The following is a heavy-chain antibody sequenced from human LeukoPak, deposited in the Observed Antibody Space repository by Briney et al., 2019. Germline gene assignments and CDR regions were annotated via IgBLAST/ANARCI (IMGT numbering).Heavy chain of an antibody. V-gene: IGHV3-33*01. D-gene: IGHD3-22*01. Sequence: SLTLSCAASGFTFRSHAMHCVRQAPGKLLDFLTVIWYHGSNKYYPDSVEGLFTISRDKSKNTLYLQMNSLRAEDTAVYYCAREAGYYDSSGFFPRLDYWAQGTLVTVSS. CDR1: GFTFRSHA. J-gene: IGHJ4*02. CDR3: AREAGYYDSSGFFPRLDY. CDR2: IWYHGSNK.